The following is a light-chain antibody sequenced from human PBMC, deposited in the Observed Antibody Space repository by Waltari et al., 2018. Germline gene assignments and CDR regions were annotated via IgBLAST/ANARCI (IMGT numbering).Light chain of an antibody. V-gene: IGLV2-8*01. CDR2: EVT. Sequence: QSALTQPPSASGSPGQSVTISCTGTSSDVGGYNYVSWYQQHPGKAPKLMIYEVTKRPSGVPDRFPGSKSGNTASLTVSGLQAEDEADYYCSSYTVRNAFVFGSGTKVTVL. J-gene: IGLJ1*01. CDR1: SSDVGGYNY. CDR3: SSYTVRNAFV.